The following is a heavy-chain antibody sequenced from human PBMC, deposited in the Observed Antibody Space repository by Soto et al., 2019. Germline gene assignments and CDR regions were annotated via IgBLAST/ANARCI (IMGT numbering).Heavy chain of an antibody. V-gene: IGHV3-23*01. CDR3: AKDSDFWSGYTYGMDV. D-gene: IGHD3-3*01. Sequence: GSLRLSCVVSGFSLPSYAMSWVRQAPGKGLEWVSNISGRGGNTYYADSVKGRFTISRDNSKNTLYLQMNSLRAEDTAVYYCAKDSDFWSGYTYGMDVWGQGTTVTVSS. CDR1: GFSLPSYA. J-gene: IGHJ6*02. CDR2: ISGRGGNT.